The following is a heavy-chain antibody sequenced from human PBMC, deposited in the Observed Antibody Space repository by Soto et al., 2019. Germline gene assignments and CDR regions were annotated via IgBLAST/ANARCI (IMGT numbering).Heavy chain of an antibody. CDR3: ARDDVDSSGYFLDF. CDR2: ISSSRSHV. Sequence: GGSLRLSCAASGFTFSSYGMNWVRQAPGKGLEWVSSISSSRSHVYYADSLKGRFTISRDNTKNSLYLQMNSPGAEDTAVYYCARDDVDSSGYFLDFWGQGTLVTVSS. D-gene: IGHD3-22*01. V-gene: IGHV3-21*01. J-gene: IGHJ4*02. CDR1: GFTFSSYG.